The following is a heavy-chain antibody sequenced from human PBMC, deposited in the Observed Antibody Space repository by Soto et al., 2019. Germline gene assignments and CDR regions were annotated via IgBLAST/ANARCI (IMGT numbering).Heavy chain of an antibody. D-gene: IGHD1-1*01. CDR2: IKQDGSEK. Sequence: GGSLRLSCAASGFTFSDYWVGWVRQAPGKGLEWIANIKQDGSEKYYVDSVKGRFTISRDNSKNTLYLQMNSLRAEDTAVYYCAKSVYNWNDGFFDYWGQGTLVTVSS. V-gene: IGHV3-7*01. J-gene: IGHJ4*02. CDR1: GFTFSDYW. CDR3: AKSVYNWNDGFFDY.